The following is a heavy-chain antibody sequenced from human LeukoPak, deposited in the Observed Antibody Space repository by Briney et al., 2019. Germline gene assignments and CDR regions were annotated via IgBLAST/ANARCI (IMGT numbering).Heavy chain of an antibody. J-gene: IGHJ4*02. Sequence: GGSLRLSCAASGFILGGYAMHWVRQAPGKGLQWLAVISYDGGETYYADSVEGRFTISRDNSKSTVYLEINSLRSEDTAIYYCARGFNDFWSGSQLEYWGQGTLVTVSS. V-gene: IGHV3-30-3*01. CDR2: ISYDGGET. D-gene: IGHD3-3*01. CDR1: GFILGGYA. CDR3: ARGFNDFWSGSQLEY.